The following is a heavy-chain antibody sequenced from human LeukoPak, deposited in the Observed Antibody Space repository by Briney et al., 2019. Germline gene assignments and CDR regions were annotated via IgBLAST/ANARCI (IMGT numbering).Heavy chain of an antibody. CDR2: ISYDGSNK. Sequence: GRSLRLSCAASGFTFSIYAMHWVRQAPGKGLEWVAVISYDGSNKYYADSVKGRFTISRDNSKNTPYLQMNSLRAEDTAVYYCLILYSTGMDVWGKGTTVTVSS. J-gene: IGHJ6*04. V-gene: IGHV3-30*04. CDR1: GFTFSIYA. CDR3: LILYSTGMDV. D-gene: IGHD2-8*01.